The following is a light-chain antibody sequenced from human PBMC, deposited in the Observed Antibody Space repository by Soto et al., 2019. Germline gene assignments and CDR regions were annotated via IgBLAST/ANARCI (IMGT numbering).Light chain of an antibody. Sequence: DIQMTQSPSTLSASVGDRVTITLRASQSISSWLAWYQQKPGKAPKLLINKASSLESGVPSRFSGSGSGTEFTLTISSLQPDDFATYYCQHFNSYPWTFGQGTKVDIK. V-gene: IGKV1-5*03. CDR1: QSISSW. CDR3: QHFNSYPWT. J-gene: IGKJ1*01. CDR2: KAS.